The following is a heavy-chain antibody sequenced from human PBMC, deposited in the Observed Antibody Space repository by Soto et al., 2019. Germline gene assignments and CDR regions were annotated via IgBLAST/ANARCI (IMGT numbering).Heavy chain of an antibody. CDR1: GFTFSSYA. Sequence: HPGGSLRLSCAASGFTFSSYAMNWVRQAPGKGLEWVSVISGSGDSTYYADSVKGRFTISRDNSKSTLSLQMNSLGAEDTATYYCAKVVGYSSTRSYWGQGTLVTVSS. J-gene: IGHJ4*02. V-gene: IGHV3-23*01. CDR2: ISGSGDST. D-gene: IGHD6-13*01. CDR3: AKVVGYSSTRSY.